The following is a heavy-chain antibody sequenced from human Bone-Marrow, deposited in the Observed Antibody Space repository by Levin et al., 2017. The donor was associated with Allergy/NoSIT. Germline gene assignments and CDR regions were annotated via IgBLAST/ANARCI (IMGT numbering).Heavy chain of an antibody. Sequence: GGSLRLSCAASGFTFSSDAMSWVRQAPGKGLEWVSTISGSGGSTFYTDPVKGRFTFSRDNSKNTLYLQMNSLRAEDTAVYYCTRNDRSSRGWNPDYWGQGTLVSVSS. CDR1: GFTFSSDA. CDR3: TRNDRSSRGWNPDY. V-gene: IGHV3-23*01. D-gene: IGHD6-19*01. J-gene: IGHJ4*02. CDR2: ISGSGGST.